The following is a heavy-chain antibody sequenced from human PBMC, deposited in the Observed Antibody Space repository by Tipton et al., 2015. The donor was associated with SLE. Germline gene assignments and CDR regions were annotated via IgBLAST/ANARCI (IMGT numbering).Heavy chain of an antibody. V-gene: IGHV4-34*01. CDR3: ARRVAVAVYWYFDL. J-gene: IGHJ2*01. CDR1: GGSFSGYY. CDR2: IYYSGST. D-gene: IGHD6-19*01. Sequence: TLSLTCAVYGGSFSGYYWGWIRQPPGKGLEWIGSIYYSGSTYYNPSLKSRVTISVDTSKNQFSLKLSSVTAADTAVYYCARRVAVAVYWYFDLWGRGTLVTVSS.